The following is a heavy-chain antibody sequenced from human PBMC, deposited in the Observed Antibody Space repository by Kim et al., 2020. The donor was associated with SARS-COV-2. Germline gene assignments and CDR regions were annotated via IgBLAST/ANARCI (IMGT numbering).Heavy chain of an antibody. CDR3: ARYTMVRGTYGY. CDR2: INPNSGGT. CDR1: GYTFTGYY. D-gene: IGHD3-10*01. V-gene: IGHV1-2*02. Sequence: ASVKVSCKASGYTFTGYYMHWVRQAPGQGLEWMGWINPNSGGTNYAQKFQGRVTMTRDTSISTAYMELSRLRSDDTAVYYCARYTMVRGTYGYWGQGTLVTVSS. J-gene: IGHJ4*02.